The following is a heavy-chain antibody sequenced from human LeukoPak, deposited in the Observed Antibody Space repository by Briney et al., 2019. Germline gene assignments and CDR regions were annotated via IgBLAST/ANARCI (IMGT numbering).Heavy chain of an antibody. Sequence: GGPLRLSCAASGFTFSSYAMSWVRQAPGKGLEWASAISGSGGSTYYADSVKGRFTIPRDNSKNTLYLQMNSLRAEDTAVYYCAKGYYYDSSGYFDYWGQGTLVTVSS. CDR2: ISGSGGST. J-gene: IGHJ4*02. V-gene: IGHV3-23*01. CDR1: GFTFSSYA. CDR3: AKGYYYDSSGYFDY. D-gene: IGHD3-22*01.